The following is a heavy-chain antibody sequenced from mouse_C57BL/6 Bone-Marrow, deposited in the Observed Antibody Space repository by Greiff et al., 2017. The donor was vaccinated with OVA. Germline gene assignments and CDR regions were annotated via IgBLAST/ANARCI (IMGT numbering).Heavy chain of an antibody. J-gene: IGHJ4*01. D-gene: IGHD2-4*01. CDR3: AVGGYDCGSLYYAMDY. CDR2: VYPYNGGT. V-gene: IGHV1-36*01. CDR1: GFTFTDYF. Sequence: EVQLQQSGPVLVKPGPSVKISCKASGFTFTDYFMHWVKQSHGKSLEWIGLVYPYNGGTSYNQKFKGKATLTVDTSSSTACMELSSLTSEDSAVYDCAVGGYDCGSLYYAMDYGGQGTSVTVSS.